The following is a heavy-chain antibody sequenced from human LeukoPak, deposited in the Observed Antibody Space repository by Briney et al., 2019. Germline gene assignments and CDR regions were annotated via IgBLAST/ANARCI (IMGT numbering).Heavy chain of an antibody. Sequence: GGSLRLSCAASGFTFDDYAMHWVRQAPGKGLEWVSGISWNSGSIGYADSVKGRFTISRDNSRNTLYLQMNSLRVEDTAVYYCAKGGSGWYPGFDYWGQGILVTVSS. J-gene: IGHJ4*02. CDR2: ISWNSGSI. CDR1: GFTFDDYA. V-gene: IGHV3-9*01. D-gene: IGHD6-19*01. CDR3: AKGGSGWYPGFDY.